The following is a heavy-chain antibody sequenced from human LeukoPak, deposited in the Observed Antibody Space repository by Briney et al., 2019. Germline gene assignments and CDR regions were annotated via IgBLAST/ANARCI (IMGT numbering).Heavy chain of an antibody. CDR1: GGSISSYY. J-gene: IGHJ6*03. Sequence: SETLSLTCTVSGGSISSYYWSWIRQPPGKGLEWIGYIYTSGCTNYNPSLKSRVTISVDTSKNQFSLKLSSVTAADTAVYYCARGGKGVRITMARGALGYYMDVWGKGTTVTVSS. D-gene: IGHD3-10*01. CDR2: IYTSGCT. V-gene: IGHV4-4*09. CDR3: ARGGKGVRITMARGALGYYMDV.